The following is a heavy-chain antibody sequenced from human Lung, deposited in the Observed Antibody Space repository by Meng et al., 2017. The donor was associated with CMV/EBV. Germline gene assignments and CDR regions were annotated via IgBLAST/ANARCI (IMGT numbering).Heavy chain of an antibody. Sequence: SXXVSXKASGGTFRKYPISWVRQAPGQGLEWMGGILPIFGIAKIAQNFQGRVTITTDGSTSTAYMEVSSLRSEDTAVYYCARVGGTMVKNGYFDYWGQGTLVTVSS. CDR3: ARVGGTMVKNGYFDY. CDR2: ILPIFGIA. CDR1: GGTFRKYP. J-gene: IGHJ4*02. V-gene: IGHV1-69*05. D-gene: IGHD4/OR15-4a*01.